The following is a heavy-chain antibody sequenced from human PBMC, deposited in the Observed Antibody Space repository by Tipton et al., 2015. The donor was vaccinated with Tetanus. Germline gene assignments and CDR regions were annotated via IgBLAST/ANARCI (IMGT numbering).Heavy chain of an antibody. CDR2: IYTSGST. Sequence: LRLSCTVSGGSISSYYWSWIRQPAGKGLEWIGRIYTSGSTNYNPSLKSRVTISVDTSKNQFSLKLSSVTAADTAVYYCARVVGAAAGTKVDYWGQGTLVTVSS. J-gene: IGHJ4*02. V-gene: IGHV4-4*07. D-gene: IGHD6-13*01. CDR1: GGSISSYY. CDR3: ARVVGAAAGTKVDY.